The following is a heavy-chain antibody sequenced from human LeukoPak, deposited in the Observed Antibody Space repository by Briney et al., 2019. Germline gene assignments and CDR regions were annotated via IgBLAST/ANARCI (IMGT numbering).Heavy chain of an antibody. V-gene: IGHV1-69*01. J-gene: IGHJ5*02. CDR1: GGTFNNYA. D-gene: IGHD3-10*01. CDR2: IIPMFGTA. CDR3: ALGSRGVMTDWFDP. Sequence: SVKVSCKASGGTFNNYAISWARQAPGQGLEWMGGIIPMFGTANYAQKYQGRVTITADESTSTAHIELSSLRSEDTAMYYCALGSRGVMTDWFDPWGQGTLVTVSS.